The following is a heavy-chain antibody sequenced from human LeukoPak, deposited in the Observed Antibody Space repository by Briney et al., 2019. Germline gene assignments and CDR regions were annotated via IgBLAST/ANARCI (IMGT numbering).Heavy chain of an antibody. V-gene: IGHV3-23*01. Sequence: GGSLRLSCEASGFTFNLYAMMWVRQAPGKGLEWVSAVRGSGGITLYADSVKGRFTISRDNSRNTLFLQMNSLRAEDTAVYYCARDSDVWGQGTTVTVSS. CDR3: ARDSDV. CDR1: GFTFNLYA. CDR2: VRGSGGIT. J-gene: IGHJ6*02.